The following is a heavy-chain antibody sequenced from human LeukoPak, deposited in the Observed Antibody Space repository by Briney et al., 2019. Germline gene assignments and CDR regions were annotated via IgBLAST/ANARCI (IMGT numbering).Heavy chain of an antibody. V-gene: IGHV3-7*03. Sequence: HPGGSLRLSCAASGFTFSNYWMNWVRQAPGKGLEWVANIKQDGSEKYYVDSVKGRFTISRDNAKNSLYLQMNSLRAEDTALYYCAKGGGAYYYYGMDVWGQGTTVTVSS. CDR2: IKQDGSEK. D-gene: IGHD4-17*01. CDR3: AKGGGAYYYYGMDV. J-gene: IGHJ6*02. CDR1: GFTFSNYW.